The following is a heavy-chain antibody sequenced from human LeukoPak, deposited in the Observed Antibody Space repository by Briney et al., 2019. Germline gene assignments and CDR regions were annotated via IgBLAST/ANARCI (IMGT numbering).Heavy chain of an antibody. J-gene: IGHJ4*02. CDR1: EFVFSSHA. CDR2: ITSSSSDI. V-gene: IGHV3-21*01. Sequence: PGGSLRLSCVASEFVFSSHAMIWVRQAPGKGLEWISSITSSSSDIFYADSVRGRFTISRDNADNALHLQMNSLRAEDTAVYYCARDRMVRGVIIFDYWGQGTLVTVSS. D-gene: IGHD3-10*01. CDR3: ARDRMVRGVIIFDY.